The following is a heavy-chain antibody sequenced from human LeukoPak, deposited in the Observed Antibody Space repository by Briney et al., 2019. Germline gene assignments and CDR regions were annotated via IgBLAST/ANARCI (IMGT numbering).Heavy chain of an antibody. V-gene: IGHV5-51*01. Sequence: GESLKISCKGSGYSFTSYWIGWVRQMPGKGLEWMGIIYPGDSDTRYSPSFQGQVTISADKSISTAYLQWSSLKASDTAMYYCARPPAYCGGDCYSYYFDYWGQGTLVTVSS. CDR2: IYPGDSDT. CDR3: ARPPAYCGGDCYSYYFDY. CDR1: GYSFTSYW. D-gene: IGHD2-21*02. J-gene: IGHJ4*02.